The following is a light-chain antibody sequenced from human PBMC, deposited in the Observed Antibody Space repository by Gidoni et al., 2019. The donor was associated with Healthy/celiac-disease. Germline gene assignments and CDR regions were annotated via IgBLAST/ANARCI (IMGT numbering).Light chain of an antibody. CDR2: KAS. V-gene: IGKV1-5*03. CDR1: QSISSW. J-gene: IGKJ1*01. CDR3: QQYNSYSRT. Sequence: DIQMTQSPSTLSASLGDRVTITCRASQSISSWLAWYQQKPGKAPKLLIDKASSLESGVPSRFSGSGSGTEFTLTISSLQPDDFATYYCQQYNSYSRTFGQGTKVEIK.